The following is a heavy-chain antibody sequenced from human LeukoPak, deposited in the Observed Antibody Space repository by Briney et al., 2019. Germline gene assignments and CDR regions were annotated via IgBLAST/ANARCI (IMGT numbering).Heavy chain of an antibody. CDR3: ARSNGLLWCGEFDY. CDR2: ISAYNGNT. J-gene: IGHJ4*02. D-gene: IGHD3-10*01. Sequence: ASVKVSCKASGYTFTSYGISRVRQAPGQGLEWMGWISAYNGNTNYAQKLQGRVTMTTDTSTSTAYMELRSLRSDATAVYYCARSNGLLWCGEFDYWGQGSLVTVSS. V-gene: IGHV1-18*04. CDR1: GYTFTSYG.